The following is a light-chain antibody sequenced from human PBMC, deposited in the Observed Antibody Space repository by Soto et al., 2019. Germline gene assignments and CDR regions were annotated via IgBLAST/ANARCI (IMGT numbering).Light chain of an antibody. J-gene: IGKJ1*01. CDR2: GAS. Sequence: ILMTQSPATLSVSPGVRAPLSCRASQSISDTLAWYQQKPGQAPRLLIHGASTRAPGFPARFSGSGSGTDFTLTISSLQSEDFAVYYCQQYNNWPWTFGQGTKVDIK. CDR3: QQYNNWPWT. CDR1: QSISDT. V-gene: IGKV3-15*01.